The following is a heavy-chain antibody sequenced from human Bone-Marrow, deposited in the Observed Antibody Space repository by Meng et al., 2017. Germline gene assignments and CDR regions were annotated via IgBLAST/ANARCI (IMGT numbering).Heavy chain of an antibody. CDR3: SGHVDY. CDR2: VKSNVDGGTV. CDR1: GFTFSNAW. V-gene: IGHV3-15*01. Sequence: GESLKISCAASGFTFSNAWMTWVRQAPGKGLEWIGRVKSNVDGGTVDYAAAVKGRFFISRDDSENTFYLQMNSLKTEDTAVYYCSGHVDYWAHGTLVTVSS. J-gene: IGHJ4*01.